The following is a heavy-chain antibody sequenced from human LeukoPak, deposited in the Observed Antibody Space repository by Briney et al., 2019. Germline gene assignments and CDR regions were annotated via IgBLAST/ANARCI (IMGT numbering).Heavy chain of an antibody. CDR1: GFTFSSYA. Sequence: PGGSLRLSCSASGFTFSSYAMHWVRQAPGKGLEYVSAISSNGGSTYYADSVKGRFTISRDNSKNTLYLQMNSLRAEDTAVYYCAKDLYVLALDYWGQGTLVTVSS. CDR3: AKDLYVLALDY. D-gene: IGHD2-2*02. CDR2: ISSNGGST. J-gene: IGHJ4*02. V-gene: IGHV3-64*04.